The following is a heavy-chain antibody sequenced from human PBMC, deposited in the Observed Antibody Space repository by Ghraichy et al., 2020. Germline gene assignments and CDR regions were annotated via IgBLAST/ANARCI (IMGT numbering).Heavy chain of an antibody. CDR3: AANTIYNWDDGPFYYTMDV. V-gene: IGHV1-58*02. J-gene: IGHJ6*02. D-gene: IGHD1-1*01. Sequence: SVKVSCKASGFSFSSSAMQWVRQVRGQRLEWIGWIVVGSGNTNYAQKFQERVTITRDMSTSTTYMELSSLRSEDTAVYYCAANTIYNWDDGPFYYTMDVWGQGATVTVSS. CDR2: IVVGSGNT. CDR1: GFSFSSSA.